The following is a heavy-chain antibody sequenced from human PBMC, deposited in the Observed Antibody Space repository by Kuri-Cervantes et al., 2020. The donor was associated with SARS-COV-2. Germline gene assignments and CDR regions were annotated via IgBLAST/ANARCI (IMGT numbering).Heavy chain of an antibody. J-gene: IGHJ4*02. CDR1: RGSIDRSPYY. Sequence: SETLSLTCTASRGSIDRSPYYWGWIRQPPGKGLEWIGSILYNGNTHYKASLNSRVTISVDTSKNQFSLKLSSVTAADTAVYYCARPTKYYDFWSGYYREGAFDYWGQGTLVTVSS. CDR2: ILYNGNT. CDR3: ARPTKYYDFWSGYYREGAFDY. V-gene: IGHV4-39*01. D-gene: IGHD3-3*01.